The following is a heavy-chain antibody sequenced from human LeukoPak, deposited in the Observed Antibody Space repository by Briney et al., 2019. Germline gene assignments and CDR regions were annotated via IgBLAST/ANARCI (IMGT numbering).Heavy chain of an antibody. V-gene: IGHV4-4*07. Sequence: SETLSLTRTVSGGSISSYYWSWIRQPAGKGLEWIGRIYTSGNTNYNPSLKSRVSISVDTSKNQFSLKLTSVTAADTAVYYCAKTRGDYWGQGTLVTVSS. CDR3: AKTRGDY. CDR1: GGSISSYY. D-gene: IGHD1/OR15-1a*01. CDR2: IYTSGNT. J-gene: IGHJ4*02.